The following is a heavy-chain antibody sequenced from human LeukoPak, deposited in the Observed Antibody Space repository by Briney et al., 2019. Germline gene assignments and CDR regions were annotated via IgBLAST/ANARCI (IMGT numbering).Heavy chain of an antibody. CDR1: GFTFSSYA. CDR2: ISGSGSDT. Sequence: YPGGSLRLSCAGSGFTFSSYAMNWVRQAPGRGLEWVSIISGSGSDTLYADSVKGRFTISRDNSKNTLYLQMNSLRVEDAALYHCAKGLGGIHPQSRVCDIWGQGTEVTVSS. CDR3: AKGLGGIHPQSRVCDI. V-gene: IGHV3-23*01. D-gene: IGHD3-16*01. J-gene: IGHJ3*02.